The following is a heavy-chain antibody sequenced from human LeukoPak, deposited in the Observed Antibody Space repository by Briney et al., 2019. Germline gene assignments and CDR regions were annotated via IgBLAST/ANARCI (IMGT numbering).Heavy chain of an antibody. D-gene: IGHD6-13*01. CDR1: GFTFSSYW. CDR2: INHNGNVN. J-gene: IGHJ4*02. Sequence: GGSLRLSCAASGFTFSSYWMNWARQAPGKGLEWVASINHNGNVNYYVDSVKGRFTISRDNAKNSLYLQMNSLRAEDTAVYYCARVMRQQLVADYWGQGTLVTVSS. CDR3: ARVMRQQLVADY. V-gene: IGHV3-7*01.